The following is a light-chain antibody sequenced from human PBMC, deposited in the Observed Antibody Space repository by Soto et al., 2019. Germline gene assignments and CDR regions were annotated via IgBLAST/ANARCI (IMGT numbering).Light chain of an antibody. J-gene: IGLJ2*01. CDR1: NSNVGGGYD. Sequence: QAVVTQPPSVSGAPGQTVTISFTGSNSNVGGGYDVHWYQQLPGSAPKLLIYANNNRPSGVPDRFSGSKSGTSASLAITGLQAEDEADYYCQSYDPTLNVVFGGGTKLTVL. CDR2: ANN. V-gene: IGLV1-40*01. CDR3: QSYDPTLNVV.